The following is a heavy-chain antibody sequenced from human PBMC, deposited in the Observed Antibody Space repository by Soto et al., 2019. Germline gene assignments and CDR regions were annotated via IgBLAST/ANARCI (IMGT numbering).Heavy chain of an antibody. CDR2: TYYRSKWYN. CDR3: ARVGYYYDSSGYYGRYYYYGMDV. CDR1: GNSVSSNSAA. Sequence: SQTLSLTCAISGNSVSSNSAACNWIRQSPSRGLEWLGRTYYRSKWYNDYAVSVKSRITINPDTSKNQFSLQLNSVTPEDTAVYYCARVGYYYDSSGYYGRYYYYGMDVWGQGTTVTVSS. D-gene: IGHD3-22*01. V-gene: IGHV6-1*01. J-gene: IGHJ6*02.